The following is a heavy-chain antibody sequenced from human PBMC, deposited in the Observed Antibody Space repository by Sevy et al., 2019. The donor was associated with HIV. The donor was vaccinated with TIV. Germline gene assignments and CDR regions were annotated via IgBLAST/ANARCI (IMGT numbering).Heavy chain of an antibody. CDR2: LNGDGSSA. V-gene: IGHV3-74*01. CDR3: TRGRSGTYGWFDP. Sequence: GGSLRLSCAASGFIFSSHWMHWVRQAPGKGLVWVSRLNGDGSSASYANFVKGRFTISRDNGKNTVYLQISSLTADDTAVYYCTRGRSGTYGWFDPWGQGSLVTVSS. D-gene: IGHD6-19*01. CDR1: GFIFSSHW. J-gene: IGHJ5*02.